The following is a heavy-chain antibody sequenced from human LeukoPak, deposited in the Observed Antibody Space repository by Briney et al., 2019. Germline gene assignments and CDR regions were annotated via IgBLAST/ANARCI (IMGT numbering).Heavy chain of an antibody. V-gene: IGHV3-23*01. J-gene: IGHJ4*02. CDR3: AKERERQGFGEFAF. CDR2: VSGSGGST. CDR1: GFTFSSYA. D-gene: IGHD3-10*01. Sequence: GGSLRLSCAASGFTFSSYAMSWVRQAPGKGLEWVSPVSGSGGSTYYVDSVKGRFTISRDNSKNTLYLQMNSLRAEDAAVYYCAKERERQGFGEFAFWGQGTLVTVSS.